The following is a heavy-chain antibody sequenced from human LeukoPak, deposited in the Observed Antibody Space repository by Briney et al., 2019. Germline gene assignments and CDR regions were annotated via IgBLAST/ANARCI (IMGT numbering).Heavy chain of an antibody. CDR1: GFTFSNAW. CDR3: TSEWRRLWGVELWFDP. V-gene: IGHV3-15*01. Sequence: IPEGSLRLSCAASGFTFSNAWMSWVRQAPGKGLEWVGHIKSKNDGGATDYAAPVKGRFTISRDDSKNTLYLEVNNLRTEDTGVYYCTSEWRRLWGVELWFDPWGQGTLVTVSS. CDR2: IKSKNDGGAT. D-gene: IGHD5-12*01. J-gene: IGHJ5*02.